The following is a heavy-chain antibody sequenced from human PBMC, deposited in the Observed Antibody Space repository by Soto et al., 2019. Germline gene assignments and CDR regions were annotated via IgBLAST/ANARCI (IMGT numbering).Heavy chain of an antibody. J-gene: IGHJ6*02. D-gene: IGHD5-18*01. CDR2: IYYSGST. Sequence: SETLSLTCTVSGGSISSYYWSWIRQPPGKGLEWIGYIYYSGSTNYNPSLKSRVTISVDTSKNQFSLKLSSVTAADTAVYYCARAPRGYSYGYYYYYGMDVWGQGTTVTVSS. CDR1: GGSISSYY. V-gene: IGHV4-59*01. CDR3: ARAPRGYSYGYYYYYGMDV.